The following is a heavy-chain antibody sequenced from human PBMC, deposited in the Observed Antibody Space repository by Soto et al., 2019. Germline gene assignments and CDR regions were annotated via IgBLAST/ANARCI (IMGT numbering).Heavy chain of an antibody. CDR1: GGSISSYY. J-gene: IGHJ6*03. V-gene: IGHV4-59*01. CDR2: IYYSGST. CDR3: ARGAYCTNGVCLYYYYYYLDV. Sequence: SETLSLTCTVSGGSISSYYWSWIRQPPGKGLEWIGYIYYSGSTNYNPSLKSRVTISVDTSMNQFSLKLSSVTAADTAVYYCARGAYCTNGVCLYYYYYYLDVWGKGTTVTVSS. D-gene: IGHD2-8*01.